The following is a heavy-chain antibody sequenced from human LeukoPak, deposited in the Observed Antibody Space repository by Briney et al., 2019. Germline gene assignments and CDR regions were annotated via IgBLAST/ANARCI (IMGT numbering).Heavy chain of an antibody. CDR3: ARDWQWLVKSGNIDY. CDR2: INHSGST. J-gene: IGHJ4*02. CDR1: GGSFSGYY. V-gene: IGHV4-34*01. Sequence: SETLSLTCAVYGGSFSGYYWSWIRQPPGKGLEWIGEINHSGSTNYNPSLKSRVTISVDTSKNQFSLKLSSVTAADTAVYYCARDWQWLVKSGNIDYWGQGTLVTVSS. D-gene: IGHD6-19*01.